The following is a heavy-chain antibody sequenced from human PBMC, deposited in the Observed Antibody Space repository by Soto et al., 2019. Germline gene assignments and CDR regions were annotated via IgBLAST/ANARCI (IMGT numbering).Heavy chain of an antibody. CDR3: ARDAEGYSYGYNWFDP. D-gene: IGHD5-18*01. CDR1: GFTFSSYA. CDR2: ISYDGSNK. V-gene: IGHV3-30-3*01. J-gene: IGHJ5*02. Sequence: PGGSLRLSCAASGFTFSSYAMHWVRQAPGKGLEWVAVISYDGSNKYYADSVKGRFTISRDNSKNTLYLQMNSLRAEDTAVYYCARDAEGYSYGYNWFDPWGQGTLVTVS.